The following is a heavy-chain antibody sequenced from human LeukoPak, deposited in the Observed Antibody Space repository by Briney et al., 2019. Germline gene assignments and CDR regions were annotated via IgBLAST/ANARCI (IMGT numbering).Heavy chain of an antibody. D-gene: IGHD5-18*01. Sequence: GESLRISCKDSGYSFTSYWIGWVRQMPGKGLEWMGIIYPGDSDTRYSPSFQGQVTISADKSINTAYLQWSSLKASDTAIYYCARRGEAMDPFDYWGQGTLVTVSS. J-gene: IGHJ4*02. CDR3: ARRGEAMDPFDY. V-gene: IGHV5-51*01. CDR2: IYPGDSDT. CDR1: GYSFTSYW.